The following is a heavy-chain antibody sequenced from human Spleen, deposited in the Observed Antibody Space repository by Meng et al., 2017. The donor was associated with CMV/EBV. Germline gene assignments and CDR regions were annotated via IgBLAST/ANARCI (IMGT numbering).Heavy chain of an antibody. V-gene: IGHV4-59*01. CDR3: ARFSLSSYVPAASYYGMDV. Sequence: SETLSLTCTVSGGSISSYYWSWIRQPPGKGLEWIGYIYYSGSTNYNPSLKSRVTISVDTSKNQFSLKLSSVTAADTAVYYCARFSLSSYVPAASYYGMDVWGQGTTVTVSS. CDR2: IYYSGST. J-gene: IGHJ6*02. CDR1: GGSISSYY. D-gene: IGHD2-2*01.